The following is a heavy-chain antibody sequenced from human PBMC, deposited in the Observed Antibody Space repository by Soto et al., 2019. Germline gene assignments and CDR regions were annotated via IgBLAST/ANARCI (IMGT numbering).Heavy chain of an antibody. J-gene: IGHJ5*02. D-gene: IGHD6-13*01. CDR2: ISGSGGST. V-gene: IGHV3-23*01. CDR3: AKAPGYSSSWLGWFDP. CDR1: GFTFSSYA. Sequence: EVQLLESGGGLVQPGGSLRLSCAASGFTFSSYAMSWVRQAPGKGLEWVSAISGSGGSTYYADSVKGRFTISRDNSKNTLYQQMNSLRAEDTAVYYCAKAPGYSSSWLGWFDPWGQGTLVTVSS.